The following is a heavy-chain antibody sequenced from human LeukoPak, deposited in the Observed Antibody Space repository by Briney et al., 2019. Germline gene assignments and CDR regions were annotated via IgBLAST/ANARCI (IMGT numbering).Heavy chain of an antibody. V-gene: IGHV1-69*13. D-gene: IGHD3-10*01. J-gene: IGHJ5*02. CDR2: IIPIFGTA. CDR1: GGTFSSYA. CDR3: ARVWLYYGDSKNWFDP. Sequence: VASVTVSCKASGGTFSSYAISWVRQAPGQGLEWMGGIIPIFGTANYAQKFQGRVTITADESTSTAYMELSSLRSEDTAVYYCARVWLYYGDSKNWFDPWGQGTLVTVSS.